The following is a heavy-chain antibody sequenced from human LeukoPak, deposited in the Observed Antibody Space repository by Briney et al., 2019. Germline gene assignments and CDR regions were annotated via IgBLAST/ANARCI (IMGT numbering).Heavy chain of an antibody. CDR3: ARSFLYSSGWYPFDY. J-gene: IGHJ4*02. CDR2: FYQSGTT. Sequence: SETLSLTCTVCGYSVSSGYYWGWIRQPPGKGLEWIGSFYQSGTTYYNPSLKSRVTISVDTSKNQFSLRLSSVTAADTAVYYCARSFLYSSGWYPFDYWGQGTLVTVSS. D-gene: IGHD6-19*01. CDR1: GYSVSSGYY. V-gene: IGHV4-38-2*02.